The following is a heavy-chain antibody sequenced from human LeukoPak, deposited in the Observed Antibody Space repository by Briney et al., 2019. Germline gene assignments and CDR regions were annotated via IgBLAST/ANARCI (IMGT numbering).Heavy chain of an antibody. Sequence: ASVKVSCKAFGYGFTSYYIHWVRQAPGQGLEWVGIINPSVGGTTYARKFQGRVTMTRDTSTSTVYMELSSLRSEDTAVYYCARHGSGRYYPAEGRVDYWGQGTLVTVSS. CDR1: GYGFTSYY. CDR2: INPSVGGT. J-gene: IGHJ4*02. D-gene: IGHD3-10*01. V-gene: IGHV1-46*03. CDR3: ARHGSGRYYPAEGRVDY.